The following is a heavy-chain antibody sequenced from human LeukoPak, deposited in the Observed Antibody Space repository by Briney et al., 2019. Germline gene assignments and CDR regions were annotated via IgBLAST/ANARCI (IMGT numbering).Heavy chain of an antibody. CDR1: GYTFTSFG. CDR3: ARDPILRAFDI. V-gene: IGHV7-4-1*02. Sequence: GASVKVSCKASGYTFTSFGINWVRQAPGQGLEWVGWINTNTGNPTYVQGFAGRFVFSLDTSVNTAYLQINSLKAEETAVYYCARDPILRAFDIWGEGTMVTASS. CDR2: INTNTGNP. D-gene: IGHD1-26*01. J-gene: IGHJ3*02.